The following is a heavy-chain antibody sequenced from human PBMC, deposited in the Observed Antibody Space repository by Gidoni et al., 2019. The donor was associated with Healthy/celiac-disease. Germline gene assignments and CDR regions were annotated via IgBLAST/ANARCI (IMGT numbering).Heavy chain of an antibody. CDR1: GFPFSSYW. J-gene: IGHJ4*02. V-gene: IGHV3-74*01. D-gene: IGHD5-12*01. CDR3: ARGYSGYAGALDY. CDR2: INSDGSST. Sequence: EVQLVESGGGLVQPGGSLRLSCAASGFPFSSYWMNWVRQAPGKGLVWVSRINSDGSSTSYADSVKGRFTISRDNAKNTLYLQMNSLRAEDTAVYYCARGYSGYAGALDYWGQGTLVTVSS.